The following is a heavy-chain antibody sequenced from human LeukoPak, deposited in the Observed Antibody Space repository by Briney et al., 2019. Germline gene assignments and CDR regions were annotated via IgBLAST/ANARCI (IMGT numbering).Heavy chain of an antibody. CDR1: GYTFTGYY. D-gene: IGHD2-15*01. CDR2: INPNSGDT. Sequence: GASVKVSFKASGYTFTGYYMHWGRRAPGQGLEWMGRINPNSGDTNYSQKFQGRVTMTRDTSISTAYMELSRLRSDDTAVYYCARFGGSNAFDIWGQGTMVTVSS. V-gene: IGHV1-2*06. CDR3: ARFGGSNAFDI. J-gene: IGHJ3*02.